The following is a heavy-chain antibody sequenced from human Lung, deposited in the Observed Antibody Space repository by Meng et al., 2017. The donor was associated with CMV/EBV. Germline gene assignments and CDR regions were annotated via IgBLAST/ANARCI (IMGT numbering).Heavy chain of an antibody. Sequence: CTVSGGSITNGDYSWSWIRQPPGKGLEWIGYVYYTGTTYYNPSLKSRLTISIDTSKNQFSLHLRSVTAADTAVYYCARDYTEGDYFDYWGQGALVTVSS. J-gene: IGHJ4*02. V-gene: IGHV4-30-4*01. CDR3: ARDYTEGDYFDY. CDR2: VYYTGTT. D-gene: IGHD3-16*01. CDR1: GGSITNGDYS.